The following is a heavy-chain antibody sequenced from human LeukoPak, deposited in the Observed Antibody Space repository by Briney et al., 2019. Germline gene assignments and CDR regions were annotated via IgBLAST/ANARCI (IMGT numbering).Heavy chain of an antibody. CDR3: ARDLSYSSSWYLGHLDY. D-gene: IGHD6-13*01. V-gene: IGHV1-2*02. CDR2: INPNSGGT. CDR1: GYTFTGYY. J-gene: IGHJ4*02. Sequence: ASVKVSCKASGYTFTGYYMHWVRQAPGQGFEWMGWINPNSGGTNYAQKFQGRVTMTRDTSISTAYMELSRLRSDDTAVYYCARDLSYSSSWYLGHLDYWGQGTLVTVSS.